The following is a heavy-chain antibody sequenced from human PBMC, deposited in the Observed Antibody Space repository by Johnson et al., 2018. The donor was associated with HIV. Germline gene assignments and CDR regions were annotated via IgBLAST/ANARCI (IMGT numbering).Heavy chain of an antibody. CDR1: GFTFDDYA. J-gene: IGHJ3*02. CDR3: ARDPSTHDSRLTWDFVAFDI. Sequence: EVQVVESGGGLVQPGRSLRLSCAASGFTFDDYAMHWVRQAPGKGLEWVSGISWNSGSIGYADSVKGRFTISRDNAKNSLYLQMNSLRAEDTALYYCARDPSTHDSRLTWDFVAFDIWGQGTMVIVSS. D-gene: IGHD7-27*01. CDR2: ISWNSGSI. V-gene: IGHV3-9*01.